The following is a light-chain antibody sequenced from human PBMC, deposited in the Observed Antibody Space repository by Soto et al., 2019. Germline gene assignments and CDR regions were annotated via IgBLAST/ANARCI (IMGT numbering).Light chain of an antibody. CDR2: GTS. CDR1: QSVSSSY. Sequence: EIVLTQSPGTLSLSPGERATLSCRASQSVSSSYFAWYQQKPGQAPRLLIYGTSSRATGIPDRFSGSGSGTDFPLTISRLEPEDFAVYYCQQFETFGPGTKVDIK. CDR3: QQFET. J-gene: IGKJ1*01. V-gene: IGKV3-20*01.